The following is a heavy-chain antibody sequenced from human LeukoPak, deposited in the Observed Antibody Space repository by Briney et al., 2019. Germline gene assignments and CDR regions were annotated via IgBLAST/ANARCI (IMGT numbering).Heavy chain of an antibody. Sequence: AASVKVSCKASGYTFTGYYMHWVRQAPGQGLEWMGWINPNSGGTNYAQKFQGRVTMTRDTSISTAYMELSRLRSDDTAVYYCARPRDSEQYSSSWEGAFDIWGQGTMVTVSS. D-gene: IGHD6-6*01. CDR2: INPNSGGT. J-gene: IGHJ3*02. CDR1: GYTFTGYY. CDR3: ARPRDSEQYSSSWEGAFDI. V-gene: IGHV1-2*02.